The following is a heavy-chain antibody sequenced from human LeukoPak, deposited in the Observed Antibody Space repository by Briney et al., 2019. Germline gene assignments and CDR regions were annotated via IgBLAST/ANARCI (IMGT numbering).Heavy chain of an antibody. D-gene: IGHD3-9*01. Sequence: QTGRSLRLSCAASGLTFSSHAIHWVRQAPGKGLEWVAVISFDGSNKYYADSVKGRLTISREKSKNTVFLQMNSLRAEDTAVYYCARDHDILTGYIQRGAFHSYGMDVWGQGTTVTVSS. CDR2: ISFDGSNK. CDR1: GLTFSSHA. J-gene: IGHJ6*02. V-gene: IGHV3-30-3*01. CDR3: ARDHDILTGYIQRGAFHSYGMDV.